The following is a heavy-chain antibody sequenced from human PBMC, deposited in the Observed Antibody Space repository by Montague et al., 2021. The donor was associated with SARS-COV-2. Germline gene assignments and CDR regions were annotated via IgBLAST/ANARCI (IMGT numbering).Heavy chain of an antibody. D-gene: IGHD3-3*01. Sequence: SETLSLTCIVSGGSVSSGSYYWSWIRQPPGKGLEWIGYIYYSGSTNYNPSLKSRVTISVDTSKNQFSLKLSSVTAADTAVYYCAGDPWRITIFGVVTRYGMDVWGKGTTVTVSS. CDR2: IYYSGST. J-gene: IGHJ6*04. CDR3: AGDPWRITIFGVVTRYGMDV. V-gene: IGHV4-61*01. CDR1: GGSVSSGSYY.